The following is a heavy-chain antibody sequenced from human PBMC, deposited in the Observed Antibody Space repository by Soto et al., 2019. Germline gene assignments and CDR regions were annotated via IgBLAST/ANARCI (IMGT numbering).Heavy chain of an antibody. CDR1: GYTFTSYG. D-gene: IGHD5-12*01. V-gene: IGHV1-18*01. CDR2: VSVFKGTT. Sequence: QVQLVQAGGEVKEPGASVKVSFKASGYTFTSYGVSWVRQAPGQGLEWVGWVSVFKGTTNYAQKVQGRATMTTDTSTSTAHMELRSLRSDDTAVYYCAREGSTIRNYDYYYYGMDVWGQGTTVTVSS. J-gene: IGHJ6*02. CDR3: AREGSTIRNYDYYYYGMDV.